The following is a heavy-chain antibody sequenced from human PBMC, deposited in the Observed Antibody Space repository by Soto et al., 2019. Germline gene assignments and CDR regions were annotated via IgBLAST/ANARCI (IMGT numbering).Heavy chain of an antibody. V-gene: IGHV1-18*01. CDR1: GYTFTSYG. D-gene: IGHD6-19*01. J-gene: IGHJ5*02. Sequence: ASVKVSCKASGYTFTSYGISWVRQAPGQGLEWMGWISAYNGNTNYAQKLQGRVTMTTDTSTSTAYMELRSLRSDDTAVYYCARIIAVAGTRWFHPCGQGTLVTVSS. CDR2: ISAYNGNT. CDR3: ARIIAVAGTRWFHP.